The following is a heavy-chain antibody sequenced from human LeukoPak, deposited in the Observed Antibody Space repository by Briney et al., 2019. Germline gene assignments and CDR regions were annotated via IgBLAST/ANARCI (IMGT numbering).Heavy chain of an antibody. V-gene: IGHV3-7*03. CDR3: ARANXRQDSXGXXYFDY. CDR2: IKEDGSEK. J-gene: IGHJ4*01. CDR1: GFTFSSYW. D-gene: IGHD3-22*01. Sequence: GGSLRLSCEASGFTFSSYWMSWVRQAPGKGLEWVANIKEDGSEKYYVDSVKGRFTISRDNSKNTLYLQMNSLRAEDTAVYYCARANXRQDSXGXXYFDYW.